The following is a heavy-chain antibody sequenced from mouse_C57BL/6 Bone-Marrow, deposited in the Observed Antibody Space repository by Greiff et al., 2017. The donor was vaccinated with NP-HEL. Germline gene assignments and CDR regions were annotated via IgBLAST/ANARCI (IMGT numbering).Heavy chain of an antibody. CDR2: IYPGSGST. J-gene: IGHJ3*01. D-gene: IGHD2-3*01. V-gene: IGHV1-55*01. Sequence: VQGVESGAELVKPGASVKMSCKASGYTFTSYWITWVKQRPGQGLEWIGDIYPGSGSTNYNEKFKSKATLTVDTSSSTAYMQLSSLTSEDSAVYYCARRDDYYEYWGQGTLVTVSA. CDR1: GYTFTSYW. CDR3: ARRDDYYEY.